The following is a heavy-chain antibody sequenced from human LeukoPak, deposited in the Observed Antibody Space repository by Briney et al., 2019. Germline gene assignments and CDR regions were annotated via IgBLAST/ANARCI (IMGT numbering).Heavy chain of an antibody. V-gene: IGHV3-74*01. Sequence: PGGSLRLSCAASGFTFSSYWMHWVRQAPGKGLVWVSRINSDGSSTSYADSVKGRFTISRDNAKNTLYLQMNSLRAEDTAVYYCARERGYGDYEYFQHWGQGTLVTVSS. CDR1: GFTFSSYW. CDR3: ARERGYGDYEYFQH. J-gene: IGHJ1*01. D-gene: IGHD4-17*01. CDR2: INSDGSST.